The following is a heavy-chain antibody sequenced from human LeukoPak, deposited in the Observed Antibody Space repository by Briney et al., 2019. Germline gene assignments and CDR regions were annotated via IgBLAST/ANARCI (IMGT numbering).Heavy chain of an antibody. V-gene: IGHV1-2*04. CDR1: GYTFTGYY. D-gene: IGHD1-20*01. Sequence: ASVKVSCKASGYTFTGYYMHWVRQAPGQGLEWMGWINPNSGGTNYAQKFQGWVTMTGDTSISTAYMELSRLRSDDTAVYYCARDITGTTGLGVDAFDIWGQGTMVTVSS. J-gene: IGHJ3*02. CDR3: ARDITGTTGLGVDAFDI. CDR2: INPNSGGT.